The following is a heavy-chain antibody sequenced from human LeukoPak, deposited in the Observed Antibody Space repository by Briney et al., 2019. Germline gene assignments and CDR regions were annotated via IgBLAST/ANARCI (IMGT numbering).Heavy chain of an antibody. J-gene: IGHJ4*02. CDR2: IYSGGST. CDR1: GFTFSSYS. Sequence: GGSLRLSCAASGFTFSSYSMNWVRQAPGKGLEWVSVIYSGGSTYYADSVKGRFTISRDNSKNTLYLQMNSLRAEDTAVYYCARDSKLGIFDYWGQGTLVTVSS. V-gene: IGHV3-53*01. D-gene: IGHD7-27*01. CDR3: ARDSKLGIFDY.